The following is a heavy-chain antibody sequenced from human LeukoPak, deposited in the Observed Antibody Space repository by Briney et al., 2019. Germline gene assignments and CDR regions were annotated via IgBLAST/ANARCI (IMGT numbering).Heavy chain of an antibody. J-gene: IGHJ4*02. CDR1: GFTFTDFA. CDR2: IGGGGTNT. CDR3: AKDACGYHRPIDH. Sequence: GGSLRLSCAASGFTFTDFAMNWFRRAPGKGLEWVSGIGGGGTNTDYADSVKGRFTISRDNSKNTLTLQMSSLRADDTAVYFCAKDACGYHRPIDHWGQGILVTVSS. D-gene: IGHD3-22*01. V-gene: IGHV3-23*01.